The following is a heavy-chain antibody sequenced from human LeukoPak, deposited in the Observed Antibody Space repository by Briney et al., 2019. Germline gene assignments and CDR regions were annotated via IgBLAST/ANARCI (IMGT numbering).Heavy chain of an antibody. D-gene: IGHD4-17*01. CDR3: ARDQLGDGDYLLDS. J-gene: IGHJ4*02. V-gene: IGHV3-74*01. Sequence: GGSLRLSCAASGFTFSRYWMHWVHQAPGKGLVWVSRVNGDGSSTTYADSVKGRFTISRDNAKNTLYLQMNSLRAEDTAVYYCARDQLGDGDYLLDSWGQGILVTVSS. CDR2: VNGDGSST. CDR1: GFTFSRYW.